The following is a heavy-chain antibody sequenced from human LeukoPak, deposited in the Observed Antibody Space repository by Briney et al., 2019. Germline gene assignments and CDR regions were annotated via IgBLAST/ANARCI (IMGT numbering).Heavy chain of an antibody. Sequence: GGSLRLSCAASGFTVSSYAMTWVRQAPGKGLEWVSAISGGDGSTYYADSVKGRFTISRDNFKNTVYLQMNSLRAEDTAVYHCARGSGSNYYYFDYWGQGTLVTVSS. CDR3: ARGSGSNYYYFDY. D-gene: IGHD3-10*01. CDR2: ISGGDGST. CDR1: GFTVSSYA. V-gene: IGHV3-23*01. J-gene: IGHJ4*02.